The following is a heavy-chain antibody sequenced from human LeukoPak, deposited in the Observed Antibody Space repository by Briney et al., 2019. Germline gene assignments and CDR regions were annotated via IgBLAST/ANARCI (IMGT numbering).Heavy chain of an antibody. CDR3: ARHSGYSSSWYEVGYYYYGMDV. D-gene: IGHD6-13*01. J-gene: IGHJ6*02. V-gene: IGHV4-59*08. Sequence: SETLSLTCTVSGGSISSYYWSWIRQPPGKGLEWIGYIYYSGSTNYNPSLKSRVTISVDTSKNQFSLKLSSVTAADTAVYYCARHSGYSSSWYEVGYYYYGMDVWGQGTTVTVSS. CDR1: GGSISSYY. CDR2: IYYSGST.